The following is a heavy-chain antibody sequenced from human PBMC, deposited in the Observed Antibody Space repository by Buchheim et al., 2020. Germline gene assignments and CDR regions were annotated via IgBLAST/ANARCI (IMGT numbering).Heavy chain of an antibody. CDR1: GLTFRSYW. V-gene: IGHV3-7*01. J-gene: IGHJ4*02. CDR3: ATARF. Sequence: EVQLVESGGGLVQPGGSLRLSCAASGLTFRSYWMTWVRQGPGKGVELGAKIKYDGSEKYYVASVEGRFIISRDNAKNSLHLQMNSLRVEDTAVYYCATARFWGQGTL. CDR2: IKYDGSEK.